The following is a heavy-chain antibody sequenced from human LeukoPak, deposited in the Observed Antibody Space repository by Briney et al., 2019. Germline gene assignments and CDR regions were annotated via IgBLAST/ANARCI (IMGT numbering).Heavy chain of an antibody. J-gene: IGHJ6*03. V-gene: IGHV4-59*01. CDR3: ARVNRVRVPGGAGYYYYMEV. D-gene: IGHD2-8*02. Sequence: SETLSLTCTVSGGSISSDYWSWIRQPPGRGLEWIGYTYYSGSTNYNPSLESRVTISVDTSKNQFSLKLSSVTAADTAVYYCARVNRVRVPGGAGYYYYMEVWGKGTTVTVSS. CDR1: GGSISSDY. CDR2: TYYSGST.